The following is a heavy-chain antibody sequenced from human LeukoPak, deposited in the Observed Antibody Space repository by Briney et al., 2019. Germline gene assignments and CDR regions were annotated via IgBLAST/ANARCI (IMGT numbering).Heavy chain of an antibody. CDR2: IIPIFGTA. D-gene: IGHD3-10*01. J-gene: IGHJ4*02. V-gene: IGHV1-69*13. CDR1: GGTFSSYA. CDR3: ARIPGESYYFDY. Sequence: SVKVSCKASGGTFSSYAISWVRQAPGQGVEWMGGIIPIFGTANYAQKFQGRLTTTADESTSTAYMELSSLRSEDTAVYYCARIPGESYYFDYWGPGTLVTVSS.